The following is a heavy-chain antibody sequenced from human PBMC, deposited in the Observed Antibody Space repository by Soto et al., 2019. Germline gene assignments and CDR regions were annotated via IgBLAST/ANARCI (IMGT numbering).Heavy chain of an antibody. CDR2: IYYSGST. Sequence: SETLSLTCTVYGGSISSYYWSWIRQPPGKGLEWIGYIYYSGSTNYNPSLKSRVTISVDTSKNQFSLKLSSVTAADTAVYYCASRYGSSFDYWGQGTLVTVSS. CDR3: ASRYGSSFDY. CDR1: GGSISSYY. J-gene: IGHJ4*02. D-gene: IGHD6-13*01. V-gene: IGHV4-59*08.